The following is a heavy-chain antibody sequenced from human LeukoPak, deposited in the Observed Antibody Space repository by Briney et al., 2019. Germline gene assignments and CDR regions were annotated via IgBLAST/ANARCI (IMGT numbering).Heavy chain of an antibody. CDR3: ARDPGDTAMVDY. CDR1: GFTFSSYS. Sequence: GGSLRLSCAASGFTFSSYSMNWVRQAPGKGLEWVSSISSSSSYIYYADSVKGRFTISRDNAKNSLYLQMNSLRAEDTAVYYCARDPGDTAMVDYWGQGTLVTVSS. CDR2: ISSSSSYI. J-gene: IGHJ4*02. V-gene: IGHV3-21*01. D-gene: IGHD5-18*01.